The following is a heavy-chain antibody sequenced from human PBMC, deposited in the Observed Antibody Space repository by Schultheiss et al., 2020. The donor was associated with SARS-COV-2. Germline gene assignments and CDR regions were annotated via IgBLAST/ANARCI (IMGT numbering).Heavy chain of an antibody. CDR3: ARDADTSGHFARNDY. Sequence: GGSLRLSCAASGFSFSYFGMHWVRQAPGKGLEWVALIWHDGSKKYYADSMKGRFTISRDNADNTISLHVDSLRVEDTAVYYCARDADTSGHFARNDYWGQATLVTVSS. CDR2: IWHDGSKK. CDR1: GFSFSYFG. D-gene: IGHD6-19*01. J-gene: IGHJ4*02. V-gene: IGHV3-33*01.